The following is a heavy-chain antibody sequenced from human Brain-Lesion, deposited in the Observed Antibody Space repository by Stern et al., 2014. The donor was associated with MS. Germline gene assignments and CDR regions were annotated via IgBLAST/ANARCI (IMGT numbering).Heavy chain of an antibody. CDR3: TILSGPYDH. CDR1: GFTFSNSW. J-gene: IGHJ4*02. D-gene: IGHD3-10*01. V-gene: IGHV3-74*02. CDR2: INRDGSTT. Sequence: EVQLVESGGGLVQPGGSLRLSCAASGFTFSNSWMHWVCQAPGKGLVWVSRINRDGSTTTYADSVKGRFTISRDNAKNTLYLQMSSLRAEDTAVYYCTILSGPYDHWGQGTLVTVSS.